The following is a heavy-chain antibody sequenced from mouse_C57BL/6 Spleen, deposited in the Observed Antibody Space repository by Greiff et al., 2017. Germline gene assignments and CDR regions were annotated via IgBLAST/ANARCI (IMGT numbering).Heavy chain of an antibody. Sequence: EVNVVESGGDLVKPGGSLKLSCAASGFTFSSYGMSWVRQTPDKRLEWVATISSGGSYTYYPDDVKGRVTISRDNAENTLCLQMSSLKSENTAMYYCARQGELGRPYDLDYWGQGTTLTVSS. CDR3: ARQGELGRPYDLDY. V-gene: IGHV5-6*01. CDR2: ISSGGSYT. CDR1: GFTFSSYG. D-gene: IGHD4-1*01. J-gene: IGHJ2*01.